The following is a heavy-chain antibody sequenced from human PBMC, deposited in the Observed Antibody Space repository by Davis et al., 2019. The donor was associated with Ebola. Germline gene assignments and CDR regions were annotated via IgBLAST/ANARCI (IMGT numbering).Heavy chain of an antibody. CDR1: GFTFSTYS. J-gene: IGHJ5*02. V-gene: IGHV3-21*01. CDR3: ARGGPMVRGVTNWFDP. D-gene: IGHD3-10*01. CDR2: ISSDSDYI. Sequence: GESLKISCAASGFTFSTYSMSWVRQAPGKGLEWVSSISSDSDYIYYADSVKGRFTISRDNSKNTLYLQMNSLRAEDTAVYYCARGGPMVRGVTNWFDPWGQGTLVTVSS.